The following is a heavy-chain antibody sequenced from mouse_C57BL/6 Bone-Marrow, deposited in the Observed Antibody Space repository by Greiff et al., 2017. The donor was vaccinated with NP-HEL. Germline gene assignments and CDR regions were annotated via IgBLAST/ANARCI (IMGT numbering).Heavy chain of an antibody. CDR3: ARGRIYYGNSGDFDY. CDR1: GYSFTSYY. CDR2: IYPGSGNT. Sequence: VKLQESGPELVKPGASVKISCKASGYSFTSYYIHWVKQRPGQGLEWIGWIYPGSGNTKYNEKFKGKATLTADTSSSTAYMQLSSLTSEDSAVYYCARGRIYYGNSGDFDYWGQGTTLTVSS. J-gene: IGHJ2*01. D-gene: IGHD2-1*01. V-gene: IGHV1-66*01.